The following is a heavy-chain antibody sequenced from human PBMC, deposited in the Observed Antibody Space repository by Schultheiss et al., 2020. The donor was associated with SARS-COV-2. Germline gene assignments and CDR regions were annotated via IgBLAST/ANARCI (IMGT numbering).Heavy chain of an antibody. CDR2: ISGYNGNT. CDR1: GYSFTSYG. J-gene: IGHJ4*02. V-gene: IGHV1-18*04. CDR3: ARTPGLGIAADIDY. Sequence: ASVKVSCKASGYSFTSYGITWVRQAPGQGLEWMGWISGYNGNTNYAQNLQGRVTLTTDTSTSTAYMELRSLRSHDTAVYYCARTPGLGIAADIDYWGQGTLVTVSS. D-gene: IGHD6-25*01.